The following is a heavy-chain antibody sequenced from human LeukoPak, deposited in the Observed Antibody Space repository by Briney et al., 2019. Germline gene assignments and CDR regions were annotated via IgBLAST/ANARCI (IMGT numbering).Heavy chain of an antibody. J-gene: IGHJ4*02. V-gene: IGHV3-48*01. CDR1: GFTFSNYA. D-gene: IGHD3-16*02. CDR3: AADYDYVWGSYRSGTDY. Sequence: GGSLRLSCAASGFTFSNYAMNWVRQAPGKGLEWVSYISGSSGTIYYADSVKGRFTISRDNAKNSLYLQMNSLRAEDTAVYYCAADYDYVWGSYRSGTDYWGQGTLVTVSS. CDR2: ISGSSGTI.